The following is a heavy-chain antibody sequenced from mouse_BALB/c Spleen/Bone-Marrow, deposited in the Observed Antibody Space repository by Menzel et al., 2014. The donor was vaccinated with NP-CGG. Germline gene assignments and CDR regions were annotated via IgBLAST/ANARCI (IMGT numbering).Heavy chain of an antibody. CDR1: GFSLISYG. CDR3: AREGRGYYGSSGAAMDY. D-gene: IGHD1-1*01. Sequence: VQLVESGPGLVAPSQRLSISCTVSGFSLISYGVHWVRQPPGQGLEWLGAIWAGGSTNYNSALMSRLTISKDNSKSQVFLKMNSLQTDDTAMYYCAREGRGYYGSSGAAMDYWGQGTKVTVSS. V-gene: IGHV2-9*02. J-gene: IGHJ4*01. CDR2: IWAGGST.